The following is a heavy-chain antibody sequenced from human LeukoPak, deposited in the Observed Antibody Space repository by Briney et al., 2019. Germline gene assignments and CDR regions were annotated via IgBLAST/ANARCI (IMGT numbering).Heavy chain of an antibody. CDR3: ARDGCGGDCYSGLFDY. V-gene: IGHV3-64*01. CDR1: GFTFSSYA. Sequence: PGGSLRLSCAASGFTFSSYAMHWVRQAPGKGLEYVSAISSNGGSTYYANSVKGRFTISRDNSKNTLYLQMGSLRAEDMAVHYCARDGCGGDCYSGLFDYWGQGTLVTVSS. D-gene: IGHD2-21*02. J-gene: IGHJ4*02. CDR2: ISSNGGST.